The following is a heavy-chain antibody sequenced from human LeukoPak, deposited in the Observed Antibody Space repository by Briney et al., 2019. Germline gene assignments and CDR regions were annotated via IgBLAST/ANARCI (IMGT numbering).Heavy chain of an antibody. CDR3: VRGPDYGDRLDYFDN. CDR1: GFTFRRHW. J-gene: IGHJ4*02. CDR2: IKQDGTE. D-gene: IGHD4-17*01. V-gene: IGHV3-7*01. Sequence: GGSLRLSCAACGFTFRRHWMSWVRQAPGKGPEWVAHIKQDGTEYYVDSVKGRFIISRDNAKNSLYLQMNSLRAEDTAVYTCVRGPDYGDRLDYFDNWGQGTLVTVSS.